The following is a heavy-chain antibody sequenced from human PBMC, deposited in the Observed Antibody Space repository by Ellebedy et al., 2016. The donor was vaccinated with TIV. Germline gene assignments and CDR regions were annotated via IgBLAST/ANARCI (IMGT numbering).Heavy chain of an antibody. D-gene: IGHD1-14*01. Sequence: ASVKVSCKASGYTFTSYAMHWVRQAPGQRLEWMGWMNPQTGNTHYAQKFQGRVAMTRNTSINTAYLELTSLTSGDTAMYFCVREATTKTSFHYWGQGSLVTVSS. CDR2: MNPQTGNT. CDR3: VREATTKTSFHY. CDR1: GYTFTSYA. V-gene: IGHV1-8*02. J-gene: IGHJ4*02.